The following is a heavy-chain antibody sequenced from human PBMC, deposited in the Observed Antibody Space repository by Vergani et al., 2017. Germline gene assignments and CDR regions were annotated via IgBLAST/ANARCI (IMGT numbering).Heavy chain of an antibody. CDR3: ARGPSRVFDY. CDR2: IYYSGST. CDR1: GGSVSSGSYY. V-gene: IGHV4-61*01. Sequence: QVQLQESGPGLVKPSETLSLTCTVSGGSVSSGSYYWSWIRQPPGKGLEWIGYIYYSGSTNYNPSLKSRVTISVDTSKNQFSLKLSSVTAADTAVYYCARGPSRVFDYWGQGTLVTVSS. J-gene: IGHJ4*02.